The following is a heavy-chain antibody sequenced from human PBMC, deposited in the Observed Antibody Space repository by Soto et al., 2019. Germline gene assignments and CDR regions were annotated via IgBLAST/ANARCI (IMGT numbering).Heavy chain of an antibody. D-gene: IGHD4-4*01. CDR2: ISSSGDHT. J-gene: IGHJ4*02. V-gene: IGHV3-23*01. Sequence: EVQLLESGGGLVQPGGSLRLSCAASGFTFSDYAMSWVRQAPGKGLDWVSAISSSGDHTFYADSVKGRFTISRDDSKNTLYLPVNSLRAEDTAVYSCAKLPRPGLQFFDFWGQGTLVTVTS. CDR3: AKLPRPGLQFFDF. CDR1: GFTFSDYA.